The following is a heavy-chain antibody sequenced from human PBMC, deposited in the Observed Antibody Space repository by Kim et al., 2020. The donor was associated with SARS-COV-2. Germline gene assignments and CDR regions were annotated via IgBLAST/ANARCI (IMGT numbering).Heavy chain of an antibody. Sequence: TRYGPSVRGQVTISADKSISTAYLQWSSLKASDTAMYYCATAPGTCASFDYWGEGTLVAVSS. V-gene: IGHV5-51*01. CDR2: T. J-gene: IGHJ4*02. D-gene: IGHD1-1*01. CDR3: ATAPGTCASFDY.